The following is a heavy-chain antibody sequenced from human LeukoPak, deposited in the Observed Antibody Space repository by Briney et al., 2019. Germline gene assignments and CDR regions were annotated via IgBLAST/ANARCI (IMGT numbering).Heavy chain of an antibody. J-gene: IGHJ3*02. V-gene: IGHV3-23*01. CDR2: ISGSGGST. CDR1: GFTFSSYA. CDR3: ANLPRLGGNIGRNDAFDI. D-gene: IGHD4-23*01. Sequence: GGSLRLSCAASGFTFSSYAMSWVRQAPGKGLEWVSAISGSGGSTYYADSVKGRFTISRDNSKNTLYLQMNSLRAEDTAVCYCANLPRLGGNIGRNDAFDIWGQGTMVTVSS.